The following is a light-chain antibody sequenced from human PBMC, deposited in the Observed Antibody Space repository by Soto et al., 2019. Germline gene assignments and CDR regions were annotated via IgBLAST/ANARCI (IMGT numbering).Light chain of an antibody. V-gene: IGKV1-5*01. J-gene: IGKJ1*01. CDR2: DAS. CDR3: QQYDTYPWT. CDR1: QSISSW. Sequence: DIQMPQSPSTLSASLGDRLTITWGASQSISSWLAWYQQKKGKAPKLLIYDASSLESGVPSRFSGSEYGTEFNLTISSLQTDDFATYYCQQYDTYPWTFGQGTKVDIK.